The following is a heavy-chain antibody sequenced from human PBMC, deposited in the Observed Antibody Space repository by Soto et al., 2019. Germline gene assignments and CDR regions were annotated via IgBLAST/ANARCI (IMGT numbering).Heavy chain of an antibody. Sequence: ASVKVSCKASGYTFTSYGISWVRQAPGQGLEWMGWISAYNGNTNYAQKLQGRVTMTTDTSTSTAYMELRSLRADDTAVYYCARYHEYCSGGSCYGNWFDPWGQGTLVTV. CDR3: ARYHEYCSGGSCYGNWFDP. CDR1: GYTFTSYG. CDR2: ISAYNGNT. V-gene: IGHV1-18*01. D-gene: IGHD2-15*01. J-gene: IGHJ5*02.